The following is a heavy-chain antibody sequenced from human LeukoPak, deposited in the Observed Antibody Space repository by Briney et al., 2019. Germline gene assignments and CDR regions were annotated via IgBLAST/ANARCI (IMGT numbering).Heavy chain of an antibody. CDR3: ARSLHSYDPSAGFDP. Sequence: PSETLSLTSTVPGGSTKIHYWSWIRHPPGGGLGWVGYMYYSETTNYNPSLKSRLIISVDTSKNQVSLKLSSVTAADAAVYYCARSLHSYDPSAGFDPWGQGTLVTVSS. D-gene: IGHD3-22*01. CDR2: MYYSETT. V-gene: IGHV4-59*11. J-gene: IGHJ5*02. CDR1: GGSTKIHY.